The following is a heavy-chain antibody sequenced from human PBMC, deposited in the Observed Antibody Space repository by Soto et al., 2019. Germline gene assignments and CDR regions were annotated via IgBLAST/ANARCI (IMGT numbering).Heavy chain of an antibody. D-gene: IGHD3-9*01. CDR2: ISYDGKNK. V-gene: IGHV3-30*04. Sequence: GGSLRLSCAASGFTFNNHAMHWVRQAPGKGLEWVAVISYDGKNKYYADSVKGRFTISRDNSKNTVFLQMNNVRVEDTAVFYCARTSIFMYYFDYWGQGALVTVSS. CDR3: ARTSIFMYYFDY. J-gene: IGHJ4*02. CDR1: GFTFNNHA.